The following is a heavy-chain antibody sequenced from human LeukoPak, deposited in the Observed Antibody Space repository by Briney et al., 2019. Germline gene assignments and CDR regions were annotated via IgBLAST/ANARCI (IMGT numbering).Heavy chain of an antibody. D-gene: IGHD4-23*01. V-gene: IGHV3-30*18. CDR1: GFTFSSYG. Sequence: PGGSLRLSCAASGFTFSSYGMHWVRQASGKGLEWVAVISYDGSNKYYADSVKGRFTISRDNSKNTLYLQMNSLRAEDTAVYYCAKDVSITPAPAEYFQHWGQGTLVTVSS. CDR2: ISYDGSNK. J-gene: IGHJ1*01. CDR3: AKDVSITPAPAEYFQH.